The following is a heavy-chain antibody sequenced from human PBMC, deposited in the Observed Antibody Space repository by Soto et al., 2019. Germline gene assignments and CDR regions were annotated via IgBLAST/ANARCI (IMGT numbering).Heavy chain of an antibody. CDR1: GFTFSSYA. D-gene: IGHD2-15*01. Sequence: GGPLRLSCVASGFTFSSYAMSWVRQAPGKGLEWVSAISGSGGSTYYADSVKGRFTISRDNSKNTLYLQMNSLRAEDTAVYYCVKDTPTGYCSGGSCYSDAFDIWGLGTMVTVSS. J-gene: IGHJ3*02. V-gene: IGHV3-23*01. CDR2: ISGSGGST. CDR3: VKDTPTGYCSGGSCYSDAFDI.